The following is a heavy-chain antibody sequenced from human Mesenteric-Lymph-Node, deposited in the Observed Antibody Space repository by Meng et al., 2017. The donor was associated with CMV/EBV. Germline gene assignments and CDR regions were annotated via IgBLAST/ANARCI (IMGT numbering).Heavy chain of an antibody. CDR3: VREKGPREALDY. CDR2: ISIDGNSK. Sequence: GGPLRLSCAASGFTFSSFAMHWVRQAPGKGLEWVSVISIDGNSKYYADSVKGRFTISRDNSKNTLYLEINSLRAEDTAVYYCVREKGPREALDYWGQGTLVTVSS. CDR1: GFTFSSFA. J-gene: IGHJ4*02. V-gene: IGHV3-30*04.